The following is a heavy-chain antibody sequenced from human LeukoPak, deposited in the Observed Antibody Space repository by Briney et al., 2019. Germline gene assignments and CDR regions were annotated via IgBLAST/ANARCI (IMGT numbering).Heavy chain of an antibody. CDR2: ISYDGSNK. V-gene: IGHV3-30-3*01. CDR1: GFTFSSYA. J-gene: IGHJ4*02. CDR3: ARGKRYSGSYFDY. D-gene: IGHD1-26*01. Sequence: GGSLRLSCAASGFTFSSYAMHWVRQAPGKGLEWVAVISYDGSNKYYADSVKGRFTISRDNSKNTLHLQMNSLRAEDTAVYYCARGKRYSGSYFDYWGQGTLVTVSS.